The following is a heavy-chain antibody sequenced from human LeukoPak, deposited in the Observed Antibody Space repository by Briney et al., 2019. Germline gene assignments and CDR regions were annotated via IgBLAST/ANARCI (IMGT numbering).Heavy chain of an antibody. CDR3: ARSGWDIVVVPAAMFYYYYYMDV. CDR1: GFTFSSYS. CDR2: IKQDGSEK. J-gene: IGHJ6*03. Sequence: GGSLRLSCAASGFTFSSYSMNWVRQAPGKGLEWVANIKQDGSEKYYVDSVKGRFTISRDNAKNSLYLQMNSLRAEDTAVYYCARSGWDIVVVPAAMFYYYYYMDVWGKGTTVTVSS. D-gene: IGHD2-2*01. V-gene: IGHV3-7*01.